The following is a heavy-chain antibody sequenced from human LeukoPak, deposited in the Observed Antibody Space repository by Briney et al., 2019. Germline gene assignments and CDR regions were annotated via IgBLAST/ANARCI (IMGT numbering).Heavy chain of an antibody. V-gene: IGHV3-23*01. D-gene: IGHD3-16*02. Sequence: GGPLRLSCAASGFTFSSYAMSWVRQAPGKGLEWVSAISGSGGSTYYADSVKGRFTISRDNSKNTLYLQMNSLRAEDTAVYYCAKGELSLYGHFDYWGQGTLVTVSS. J-gene: IGHJ4*02. CDR1: GFTFSSYA. CDR3: AKGELSLYGHFDY. CDR2: ISGSGGST.